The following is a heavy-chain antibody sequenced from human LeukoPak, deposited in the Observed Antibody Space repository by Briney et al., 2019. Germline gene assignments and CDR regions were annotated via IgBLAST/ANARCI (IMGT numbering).Heavy chain of an antibody. D-gene: IGHD3-10*01. Sequence: GGSLRLPCAASGFTFSSYSVNWVRQAPGKGLEWVSSISSSSSYIYYADSVKGRFTISRDNAKNSLYLQMNSLRAEDTAVYYCARDRGRKFDPWGQGTLVTVSS. CDR1: GFTFSSYS. V-gene: IGHV3-21*01. CDR2: ISSSSSYI. CDR3: ARDRGRKFDP. J-gene: IGHJ5*02.